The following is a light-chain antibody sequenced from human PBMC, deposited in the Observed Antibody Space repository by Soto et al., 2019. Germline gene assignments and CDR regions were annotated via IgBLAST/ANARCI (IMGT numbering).Light chain of an antibody. J-gene: IGKJ1*01. V-gene: IGKV3-20*01. CDR1: ETFCSGC. CDR2: GAS. Sequence: DTVLTQSPATVSLSPGESVTLSCRASETFCSGCLAWYQQKPGQSPRLLIYGASSRAAGLPDRFSGSGSATAFTLTISRLEPEDSAVYYWQHYGTTPWTFGPGTQVGIK. CDR3: QHYGTTPWT.